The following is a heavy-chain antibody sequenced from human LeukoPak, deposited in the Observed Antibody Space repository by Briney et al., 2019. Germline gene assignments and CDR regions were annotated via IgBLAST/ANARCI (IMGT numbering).Heavy chain of an antibody. CDR1: GLTASTFW. J-gene: IGHJ4*02. CDR2: IHTDVSVT. Sequence: GGSLRLSCAASGLTASTFWIHWVRHAPGECLVWVSRIHTDVSVTNYADSVEGRFTISKDNAKNMLYLQRNDLRAEDTAVYYCVTDRYSDSAFGYWGQGTLVTVSS. D-gene: IGHD1-26*01. V-gene: IGHV3-74*01. CDR3: VTDRYSDSAFGY.